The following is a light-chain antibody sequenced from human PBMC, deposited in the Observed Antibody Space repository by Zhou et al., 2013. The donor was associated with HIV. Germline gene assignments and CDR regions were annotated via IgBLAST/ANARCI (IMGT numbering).Light chain of an antibody. CDR2: DAS. Sequence: EIVLTQSPATLSLSPGERATLSCRAGQSVSSYLAWYQQKPGQAPRLLIYDASNRATGIPARFSGSGSGTDFTLTISSLEPEDFAVYYCQQRSNWPCSFGPG. CDR1: QSVSSY. V-gene: IGKV3-11*01. CDR3: QQRSNWPCS. J-gene: IGKJ2*04.